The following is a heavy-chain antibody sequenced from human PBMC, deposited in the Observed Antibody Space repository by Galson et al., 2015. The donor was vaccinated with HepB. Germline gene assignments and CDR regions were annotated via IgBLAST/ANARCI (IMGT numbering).Heavy chain of an antibody. Sequence: SVKVSCKASGGTFSSYTISWVRQAPGQGLEWMGRIIPILGIANYAQKFQGRVTITADKSTSTAYMELSSLRSEDTAVYYCAREGGPIFTAYGMDVWGQGTTVTVSS. D-gene: IGHD3-9*01. CDR1: GGTFSSYT. J-gene: IGHJ6*02. CDR2: IIPILGIA. V-gene: IGHV1-69*04. CDR3: AREGGPIFTAYGMDV.